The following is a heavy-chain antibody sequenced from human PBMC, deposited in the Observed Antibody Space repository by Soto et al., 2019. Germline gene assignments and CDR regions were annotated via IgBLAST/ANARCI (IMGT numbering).Heavy chain of an antibody. CDR3: ARRSRGYYHGYFDL. CDR2: ISYDGSNK. J-gene: IGHJ2*01. Sequence: GGSLRLSCAASGFTFSSYGMHWVRQAPGKGLEWVSVISYDGSNKYYADSVKGRFTISRDNSKNTLYLQMNSLRAEDTAVYFCARRSRGYYHGYFDLWGRGTLGTVSS. CDR1: GFTFSSYG. D-gene: IGHD3-22*01. V-gene: IGHV3-30*03.